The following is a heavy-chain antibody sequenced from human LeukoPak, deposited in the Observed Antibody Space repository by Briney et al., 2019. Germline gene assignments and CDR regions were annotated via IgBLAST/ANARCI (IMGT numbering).Heavy chain of an antibody. V-gene: IGHV5-51*01. D-gene: IGHD3-16*01. Sequence: KVSCKASGGTFSSYAISWVRQMPGEGLEWMGIIYPGDFDIRYSPSFQGQVTFSTDKSISTAYLQWNSLKASDTAMYYCARLALDGGNYFDYWGQGTLVSVSS. CDR2: IYPGDFDI. CDR3: ARLALDGGNYFDY. CDR1: GGTFSSYA. J-gene: IGHJ4*02.